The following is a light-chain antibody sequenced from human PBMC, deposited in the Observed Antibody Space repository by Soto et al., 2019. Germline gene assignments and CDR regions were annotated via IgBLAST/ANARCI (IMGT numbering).Light chain of an antibody. CDR3: QQYVRSPPSWT. CDR1: QSVSSSY. CDR2: GAS. V-gene: IGKV3-20*01. J-gene: IGKJ1*01. Sequence: ETVLTQSPGTLSLSPGERATLSCRASQSVSSSYLAWYQQKPGQAPRLLMYGASSRATGIPDRFSGSGSGTSFTLTINRLEPEDCAVYYCQQYVRSPPSWTFGQGTKVEIK.